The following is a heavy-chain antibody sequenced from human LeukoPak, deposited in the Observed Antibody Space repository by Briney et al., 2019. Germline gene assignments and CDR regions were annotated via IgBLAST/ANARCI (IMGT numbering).Heavy chain of an antibody. CDR3: ARGLRYSYVTSHGGY. J-gene: IGHJ4*02. CDR2: IRYDGSNK. Sequence: GGSLRLSCAASGFTFSSYEMNWVRQAPGKGLEWVAFIRYDGSNKYYADSVKGRFTISRDNSKNSLYLQMNSLRAEDTAVYYCARGLRYSYVTSHGGYWGQGTLVTVSS. CDR1: GFTFSSYE. V-gene: IGHV3-30*02. D-gene: IGHD5-18*01.